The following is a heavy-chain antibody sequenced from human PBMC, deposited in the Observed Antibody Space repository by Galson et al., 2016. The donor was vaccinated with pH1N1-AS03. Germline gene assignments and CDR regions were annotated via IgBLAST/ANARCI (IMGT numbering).Heavy chain of an antibody. D-gene: IGHD2/OR15-2a*01. CDR1: GYTFSNYG. V-gene: IGHV1-18*01. CDR2: IKNNNDNT. Sequence: VKVSCKASGYTFSNYGITWVRQAPGQGLQWMGWIKNNNDNTIYGQNFQGRVTLTTDPSTNTAYMELKNLRSDDTGVYYCARAFEEYLLRDYSSVFDSWGQGTLVTASS. J-gene: IGHJ4*02. CDR3: ARAFEEYLLRDYSSVFDS.